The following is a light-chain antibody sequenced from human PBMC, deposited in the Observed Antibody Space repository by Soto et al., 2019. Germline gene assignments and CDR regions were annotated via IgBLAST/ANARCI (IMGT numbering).Light chain of an antibody. CDR3: QHYGSSPLFT. CDR2: GTS. CDR1: QSINSNY. J-gene: IGKJ3*01. Sequence: EIVLAQCPGTLSLSPGERATLSCRASQSINSNYLVWYQQKPGQAPRLLIYGTSSRATGIPDRFSGRGSGTDFTLPISRLEPEDFAVSYCQHYGSSPLFTFGPGTKVDIK. V-gene: IGKV3-20*01.